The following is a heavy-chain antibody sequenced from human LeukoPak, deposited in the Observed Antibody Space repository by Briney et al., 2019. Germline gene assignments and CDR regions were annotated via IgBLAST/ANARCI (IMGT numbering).Heavy chain of an antibody. D-gene: IGHD6-13*01. CDR2: IDQDGSVR. Sequence: GESLKISCVASGFTFSSFWMSWVRQAPGKGLEFVANIDQDGSVRNYVDSVKGRFIISRDNAKNSLYLQMDSLRAEDTAVYFCARDPGSSSFDYWGLGTPVTV. V-gene: IGHV3-7*01. CDR3: ARDPGSSSFDY. CDR1: GFTFSSFW. J-gene: IGHJ4*02.